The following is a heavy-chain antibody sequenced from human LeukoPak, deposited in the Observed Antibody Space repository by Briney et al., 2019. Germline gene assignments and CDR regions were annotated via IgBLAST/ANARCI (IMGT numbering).Heavy chain of an antibody. D-gene: IGHD1-26*01. J-gene: IGHJ4*02. Sequence: GGSLRLSCAASGFTFSRYAMSWVRQAPGKGLEWVSGISAGDDTTYYTDSVKGRFTVSRDNSKNTLLLQMNSLRIEDTAVYYCAKDSGTYWGSFDCWGQGTLVTVSS. CDR1: GFTFSRYA. V-gene: IGHV3-23*01. CDR2: ISAGDDTT. CDR3: AKDSGTYWGSFDC.